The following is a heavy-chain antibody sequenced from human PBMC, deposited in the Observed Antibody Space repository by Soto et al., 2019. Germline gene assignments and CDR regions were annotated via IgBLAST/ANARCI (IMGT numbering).Heavy chain of an antibody. CDR1: GGSISSGGYY. J-gene: IGHJ6*02. Sequence: QVQLQESGPGLVKPSQTLSLTCTVSGGSISSGGYYWSWIRQHPGKGLEWIGYIYYSGSTYYNPSLKSRVTISVDTPKNQFSLKLSSVTAADTAVYYCARRREIHSKGNYGMDVWGQGTTVTVSS. CDR2: IYYSGST. V-gene: IGHV4-31*03. D-gene: IGHD4-4*01. CDR3: ARRREIHSKGNYGMDV.